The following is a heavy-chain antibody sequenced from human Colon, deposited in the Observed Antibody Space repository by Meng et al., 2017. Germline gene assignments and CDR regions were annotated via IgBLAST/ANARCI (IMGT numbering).Heavy chain of an antibody. J-gene: IGHJ4*02. V-gene: IGHV6-1*01. CDR3: ATLRFDY. CDR1: GDSVSSNRDA. CDR2: TNYRSKWYT. Sequence: QVQPQQSGPGLVKNAQTQSPTYAISGDSVSSNRDAWDWIMQSPSRGLEWQGRTNYRSKWYTDYAVSVKSRITINPDTSKNQLSLQMNSVNPEDTGVYYCATLRFDYWGQGTLVTVSS.